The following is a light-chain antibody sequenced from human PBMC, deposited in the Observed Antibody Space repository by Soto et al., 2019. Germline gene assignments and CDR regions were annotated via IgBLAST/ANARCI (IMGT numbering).Light chain of an antibody. CDR1: HSINNN. CDR3: QQSYSTLGT. V-gene: IGKV1-39*01. J-gene: IGKJ2*01. Sequence: IQMTQSPSSLSASVGDRVIITCRSDHSINNNLNWYQQRPGKVPKLLIYAASTLQSGVPSRFSGSGSGRVFTLTINSLQPEDFATYYCQQSYSTLGTFGRGTRVEI. CDR2: AAS.